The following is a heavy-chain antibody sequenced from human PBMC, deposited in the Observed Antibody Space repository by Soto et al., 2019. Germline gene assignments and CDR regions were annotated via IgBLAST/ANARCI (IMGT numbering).Heavy chain of an antibody. V-gene: IGHV1-18*04. CDR3: ARVVGGIPVAGSWNWFDP. D-gene: IGHD6-19*01. J-gene: IGHJ5*02. CDR1: GYTFTSYA. Sequence: QVQLVQSGTEVKKPGASVKVSCKASGYTFTSYALSWVRHAPGQGLEWMGWISTYNGNTNYAQNLQGRVTMTTDISTNPAYMELRSLRSDDTAVYYCARVVGGIPVAGSWNWFDPWGQGTLVTVSS. CDR2: ISTYNGNT.